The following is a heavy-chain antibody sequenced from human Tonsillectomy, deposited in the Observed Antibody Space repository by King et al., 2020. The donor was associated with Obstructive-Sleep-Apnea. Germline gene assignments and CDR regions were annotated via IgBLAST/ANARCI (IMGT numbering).Heavy chain of an antibody. J-gene: IGHJ5*02. V-gene: IGHV3-7*03. CDR2: IWQDGSEK. D-gene: IGHD3-10*01. CDR3: AVGFYWFDP. CDR1: GFTFSRYW. Sequence: VQLVESGGGLVQPGGSLRLSCAASGFTFSRYWMTWVRQAPGKGLEWVANIWQDGSEKDYVDSVKGRFTISRDNSKNSLYLQMNSLRAEDTAMYYCAVGFYWFDPWGQGTLVTVSS.